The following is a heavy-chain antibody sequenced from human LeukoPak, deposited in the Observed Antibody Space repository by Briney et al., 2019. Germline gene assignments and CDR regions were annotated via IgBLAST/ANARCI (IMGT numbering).Heavy chain of an antibody. CDR3: AREYYFSHIDG. D-gene: IGHD3-10*01. CDR2: IKKDGSEK. J-gene: IGHJ6*03. V-gene: IGHV3-7*01. Sequence: GGSLRLSCAASGFTFSSHRMSWVRQAPGKGLEWVANIKKDGSEKYYVDSVKGRFTISRDNAKTSLYLQMNSLRAEDTAVYYCAREYYFSHIDGWGKGTTVTVSS. CDR1: GFTFSSHR.